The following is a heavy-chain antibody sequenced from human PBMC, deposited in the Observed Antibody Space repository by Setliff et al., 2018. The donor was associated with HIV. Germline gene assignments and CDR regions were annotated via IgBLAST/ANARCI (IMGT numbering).Heavy chain of an antibody. D-gene: IGHD3-3*01. J-gene: IGHJ4*02. CDR2: ISAYNGNT. CDR1: GFSFTKYG. CDR3: ARATYYNSWSGLDV. Sequence: SVKVSCKASGFSFTKYGFSWVRQAPGQGLEWMGWISAYNGNTNYGQKLQGRLTMTTDTFTTTAYMELSSLKSDDMAVYYCARATYYNSWSGLDVWGQGTLVTVSS. V-gene: IGHV1-18*03.